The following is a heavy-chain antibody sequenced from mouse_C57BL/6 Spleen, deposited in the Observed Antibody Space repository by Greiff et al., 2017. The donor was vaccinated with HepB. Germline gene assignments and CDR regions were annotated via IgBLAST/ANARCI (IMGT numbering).Heavy chain of an antibody. Sequence: VQLQQSGTVLARPGASVKMSCKTSGYTFTSYWMHWVKQRPGQGLEWIGAIYPGNSDTSYNQKFKGKAKLTAVTSASTAYMELSSLTNEDSAVYYCTREKGNWDEGAWFAYWGQGTLVTVSA. CDR2: IYPGNSDT. J-gene: IGHJ3*01. D-gene: IGHD4-1*01. CDR3: TREKGNWDEGAWFAY. V-gene: IGHV1-5*01. CDR1: GYTFTSYW.